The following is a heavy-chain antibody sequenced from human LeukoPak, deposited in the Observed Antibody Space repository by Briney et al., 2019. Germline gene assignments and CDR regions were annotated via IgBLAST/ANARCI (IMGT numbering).Heavy chain of an antibody. CDR2: VSSSSSYI. J-gene: IGHJ4*02. CDR1: GFTFSSYS. V-gene: IGHV3-21*01. Sequence: AGGSLRLSCAASGFTFSSYSMNWVRQAPGKGLEWVSSVSSSSSYIYYADSVKGRFTISRDNAKNSLYLQMNSLRAEDTAVYCCARGTGTTGDYWGQGTLVTVSS. CDR3: ARGTGTTGDY. D-gene: IGHD1-7*01.